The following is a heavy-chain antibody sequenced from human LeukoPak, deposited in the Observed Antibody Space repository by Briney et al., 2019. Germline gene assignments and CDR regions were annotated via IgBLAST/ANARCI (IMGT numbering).Heavy chain of an antibody. V-gene: IGHV1-8*01. Sequence: ASVKVSCKASGYTFTSYDINWVRQATGQGGEWMGWMNTNSGNPTYAQTFQGRVTMTRNTSISTAYMELSSLRSEDTAVYYCARTDYDYVWGSYRYYYYYMDVWGKGTTVTVPS. CDR3: ARTDYDYVWGSYRYYYYYMDV. J-gene: IGHJ6*03. CDR1: GYTFTSYD. D-gene: IGHD3-16*02. CDR2: MNTNSGNP.